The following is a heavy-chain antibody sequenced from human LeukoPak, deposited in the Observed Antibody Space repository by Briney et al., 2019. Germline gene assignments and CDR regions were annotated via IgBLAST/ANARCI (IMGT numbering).Heavy chain of an antibody. D-gene: IGHD2-15*01. CDR3: ASSATADYYYYYMDV. J-gene: IGHJ6*03. V-gene: IGHV1-69*05. CDR2: IIPIFGTA. CDR1: GGTFSSYA. Sequence: ASVKVSCKASGGTFSSYAISWVRQAPGQGLEWMGGIIPIFGTANYAQKFQGRVTITTDESTSTAYMELSSLRSEDTAVYYCASSATADYYYYYMDVWGKGTTVTVSS.